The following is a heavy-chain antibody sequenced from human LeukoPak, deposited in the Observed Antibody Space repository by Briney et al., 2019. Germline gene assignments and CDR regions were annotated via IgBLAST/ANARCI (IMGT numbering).Heavy chain of an antibody. CDR1: GGSFSGYY. D-gene: IGHD3-22*01. J-gene: IGHJ5*02. Sequence: SETLSLTCAVYGGSFSGYYWSWIRQPPGKGLEWIGEINHSGSTNYNPSLKSRVTIPVDTSKNQFSLKLSSVTAADTAVYYCASDGTGAGYYYDSSGYSSWGQGTLVTVSS. V-gene: IGHV4-34*01. CDR2: INHSGST. CDR3: ASDGTGAGYYYDSSGYSS.